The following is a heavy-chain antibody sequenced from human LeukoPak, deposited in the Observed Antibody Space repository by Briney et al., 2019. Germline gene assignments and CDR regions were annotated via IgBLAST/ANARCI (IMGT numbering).Heavy chain of an antibody. CDR1: GFTFSSYE. CDR2: ISSSGSTI. D-gene: IGHD2-2*01. V-gene: IGHV3-48*03. J-gene: IGHJ6*03. Sequence: GGSLRLSCAASGFTFSSYEMNWVRQAPGKGLEWVSYISSSGSTIYYADSVKGRFTISRDNAKNSLYLQMNSLRAEDTAVYYCAGGAGSTRYYYYMDVWGKGTTVTVSS. CDR3: AGGAGSTRYYYYMDV.